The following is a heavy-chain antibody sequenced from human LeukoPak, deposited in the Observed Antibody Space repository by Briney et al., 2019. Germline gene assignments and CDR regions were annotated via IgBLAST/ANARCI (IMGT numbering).Heavy chain of an antibody. V-gene: IGHV4-59*01. CDR3: ARDKRAFDI. CDR1: GASISSYY. Sequence: SETLSLTCTVSGASISSYYWSWIRQPPGKGLEWIGYIYYSGSTNYNPSLKSRVTISVDTSKNQFSLKLSSVTAADTAVYYCARDKRAFDIWGQGTMVTVSS. J-gene: IGHJ3*02. CDR2: IYYSGST.